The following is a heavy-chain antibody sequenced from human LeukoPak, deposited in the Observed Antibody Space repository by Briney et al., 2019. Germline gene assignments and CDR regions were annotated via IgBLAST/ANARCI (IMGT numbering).Heavy chain of an antibody. CDR2: ISSDRIT. CDR1: GVNVNSYF. CDR3: SRGRGGD. Sequence: GGSLRLSCAVSGVNVNSYFMGWVRQAPGKGLEWVSLISSDRITYYADSVKGRFTISRDDYKNTMYLQMNSLRVEDTAFYYCSRGRGGDWGQGALVTVPS. D-gene: IGHD2-15*01. V-gene: IGHV3-53*01. J-gene: IGHJ4*02.